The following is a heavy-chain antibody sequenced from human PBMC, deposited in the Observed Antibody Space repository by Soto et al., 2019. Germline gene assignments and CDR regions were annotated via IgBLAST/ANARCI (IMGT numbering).Heavy chain of an antibody. CDR3: AGIVVGATRPSDVDH. V-gene: IGHV4-39*01. J-gene: IGHJ4*02. D-gene: IGHD2-15*01. CDR1: GAPITSNDYF. Sequence: SETLSLTCTVSGAPITSNDYFWAWIRQPPGRGLEFIASMHTSGGTYHASSLKSRATMSLDTSKSQFSLKLQSVTAADTATYFCAGIVVGATRPSDVDHWGQGXLVTVYS. CDR2: MHTSGGT.